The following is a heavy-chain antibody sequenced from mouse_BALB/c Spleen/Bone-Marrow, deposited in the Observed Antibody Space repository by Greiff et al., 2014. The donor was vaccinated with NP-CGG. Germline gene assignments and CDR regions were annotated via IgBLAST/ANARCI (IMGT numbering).Heavy chain of an antibody. CDR1: GFTFSSYA. J-gene: IGHJ3*01. D-gene: IGHD2-2*01. CDR3: DREMVTGFAY. V-gene: IGHV5-6-5*01. Sequence: EVKVVESGGGLVKPGGSLKLSCAASGFTFSSYAMSWVRQTPEKRLEWVESISSGGSTYYPDSVKGRFSISRDNARNILYLQMSSMRSEETAMYYCDREMVTGFAYWGQGTLVTVSA. CDR2: ISSGGST.